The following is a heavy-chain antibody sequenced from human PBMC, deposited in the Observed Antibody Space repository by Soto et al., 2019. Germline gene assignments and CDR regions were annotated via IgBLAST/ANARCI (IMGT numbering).Heavy chain of an antibody. Sequence: SVKVSCKASGGTFSSYTISWVRQAPGQGLEWMGRIIPILGIANYAQKFQGRVTMTTDTSTSAAYMELRNLRSDDTAVYYCAREAAVMAAAGPDYWGQGTLVTVSS. CDR3: AREAAVMAAAGPDY. J-gene: IGHJ4*02. V-gene: IGHV1-69*04. D-gene: IGHD6-13*01. CDR1: GGTFSSYT. CDR2: IIPILGIA.